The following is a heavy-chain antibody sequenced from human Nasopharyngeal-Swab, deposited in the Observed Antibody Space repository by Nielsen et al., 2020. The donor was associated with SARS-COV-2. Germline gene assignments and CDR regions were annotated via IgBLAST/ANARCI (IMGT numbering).Heavy chain of an antibody. J-gene: IGHJ6*02. CDR1: GFTFSDHY. CDR2: TRNKANSYTT. V-gene: IGHV3-72*01. CDR3: ARGATIFGVVLGDSYGMDV. Sequence: GESLKISCAASGFTFSDHYMDWVRQAPGKGLEWVGRTRNKANSYTTEYAASVKGRFTISRDDSENSVYLRMNSLKTEDTAVYYCARGATIFGVVLGDSYGMDVWGQGTTVTVSS. D-gene: IGHD3-3*01.